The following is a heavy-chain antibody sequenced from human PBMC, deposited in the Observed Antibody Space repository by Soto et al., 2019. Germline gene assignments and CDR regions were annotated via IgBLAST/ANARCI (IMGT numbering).Heavy chain of an antibody. CDR3: ARESEDLTSNFDY. CDR2: ISGSGGKT. V-gene: IGHV3-23*01. J-gene: IGHJ4*02. CDR1: GFIFTSYA. Sequence: PGGSLRLSCEASGFIFTSYALSWVRQAPGRGLEWVSAISGSGGKTYYADAVKGRFIISRDNSKNTLYLEMNSLRAEDTAVYYCARESEDLTSNFDYWGQGTLVTVSS.